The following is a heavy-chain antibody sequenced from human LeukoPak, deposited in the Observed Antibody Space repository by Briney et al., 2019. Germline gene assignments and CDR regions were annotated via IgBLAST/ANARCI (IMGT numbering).Heavy chain of an antibody. D-gene: IGHD4-11*01. CDR2: INPNSGGT. CDR1: GYTFTGYY. J-gene: IGHJ6*03. V-gene: IGHV1-2*02. CDR3: ARTDYSAYYYYYYYYMDV. Sequence: ASVKVSCKASGYTFTGYYMHWVRQAPGQGLEWMGWINPNSGGTNYAQKFQGRVTMTRDTSISTAYMELSRLRSDDTAVYYCARTDYSAYYYYYYYYMDVWGKGTTVTVSS.